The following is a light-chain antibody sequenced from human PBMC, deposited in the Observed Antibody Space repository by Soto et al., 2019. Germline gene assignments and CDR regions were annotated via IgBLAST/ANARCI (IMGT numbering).Light chain of an antibody. V-gene: IGKV1-5*03. CDR2: KAS. J-gene: IGKJ1*01. CDR1: QSINSW. Sequence: DFQMTQSPSTLSAFVGDRVTMTCRASQSINSWLAWYQQKPGKAPKLLISKASNLESGVPSRFSGRGSGTEFPLTISSLQPDDFATYYCQQSRTFGQGTKVEIK. CDR3: QQSRT.